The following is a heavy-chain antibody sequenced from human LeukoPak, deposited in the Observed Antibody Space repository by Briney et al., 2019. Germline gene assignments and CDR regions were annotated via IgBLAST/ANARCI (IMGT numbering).Heavy chain of an antibody. Sequence: GGSLRLPCAASGFTFSTYSMHWVRQAPGKGLEWVAFIRYDGTNKYYADSVKGRFTISRDNSKNTLYLQMNSLRAEDTAVYYCSKGNYYDSSAYNYMDVWGKGTTVTVSS. J-gene: IGHJ6*03. CDR2: IRYDGTNK. CDR1: GFTFSTYS. CDR3: SKGNYYDSSAYNYMDV. D-gene: IGHD3-22*01. V-gene: IGHV3-30*02.